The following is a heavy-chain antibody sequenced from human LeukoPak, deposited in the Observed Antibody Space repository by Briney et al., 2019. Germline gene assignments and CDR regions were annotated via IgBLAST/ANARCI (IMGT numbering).Heavy chain of an antibody. J-gene: IGHJ4*02. D-gene: IGHD2-2*01. CDR3: ASYCGTTSCYASGDY. CDR2: ISGSGGST. CDR1: GFTFSSYA. Sequence: GGSLRLSCAASGFTFSSYAMNWVRQAPGKGLEWVSGISGSGGSTFYADSVKGRFTISRDNSKNTVFLQMNSLRAEDTAVYYCASYCGTTSCYASGDYWGRGTLVTVSS. V-gene: IGHV3-23*01.